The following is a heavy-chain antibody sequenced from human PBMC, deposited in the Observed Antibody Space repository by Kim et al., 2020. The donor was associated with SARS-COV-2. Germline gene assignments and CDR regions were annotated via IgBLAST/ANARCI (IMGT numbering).Heavy chain of an antibody. D-gene: IGHD2-2*01. CDR1: GYTFTGYY. J-gene: IGHJ3*02. Sequence: ASVKVSCKASGYTFTGYYMHWVRQAPGQGLEWMGWINPNSGGTNYAQKFQGRVTMTRDTSISTAYMELSRLRSDDTGVYYCAHSLRYCSSTSCYPDDAFDIWGQGKMVTVSS. CDR2: INPNSGGT. V-gene: IGHV1-2*02. CDR3: AHSLRYCSSTSCYPDDAFDI.